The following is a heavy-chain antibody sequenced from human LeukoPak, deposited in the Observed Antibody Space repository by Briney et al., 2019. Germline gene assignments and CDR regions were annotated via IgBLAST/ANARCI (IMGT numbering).Heavy chain of an antibody. D-gene: IGHD3-9*01. V-gene: IGHV3-48*04. Sequence: GGSLRLSCAASGFTFSSYSMNWVRQAPGKGLEWVSYISSSSSTIYYADSVKGRFTISRDNAKNSLYLQMNSLRAEDTAVYYCARDKYDILTGYQIPFYFDYWGQGTLVTASS. CDR2: ISSSSSTI. CDR1: GFTFSSYS. CDR3: ARDKYDILTGYQIPFYFDY. J-gene: IGHJ4*02.